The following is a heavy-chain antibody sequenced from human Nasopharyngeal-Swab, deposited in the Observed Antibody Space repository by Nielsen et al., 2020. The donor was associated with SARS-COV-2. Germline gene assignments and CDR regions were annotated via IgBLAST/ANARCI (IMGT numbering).Heavy chain of an antibody. CDR3: ASSEMATMNFDY. CDR1: GFTFSSYW. V-gene: IGHV3-7*03. CDR2: IKQDGSEK. J-gene: IGHJ4*02. D-gene: IGHD5-24*01. Sequence: GESLKISCAASGFTFSSYWMSWVRQAPGKGLEWVANIKQDGSEKCYVDSVKGRFTISRDNAKNSLYLQMNSLRAEDTAVYYCASSEMATMNFDYWGQGTLVTVSS.